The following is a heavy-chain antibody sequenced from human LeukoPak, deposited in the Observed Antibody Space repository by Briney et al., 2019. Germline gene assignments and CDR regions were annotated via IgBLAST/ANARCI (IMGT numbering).Heavy chain of an antibody. CDR2: IYHSGST. V-gene: IGHV4-59*01. Sequence: SETLSLTCTVSGGSISSYYWSWIRQPPGKGLEWIGYIYHSGSTNYNPSLKSRVTISVDTSKNQFSLKLSSVTAADTAVYYCARVGHDYSTYYYYYYMDVWGKGTTVTVSS. CDR3: ARVGHDYSTYYYYYYMDV. J-gene: IGHJ6*03. CDR1: GGSISSYY. D-gene: IGHD4-11*01.